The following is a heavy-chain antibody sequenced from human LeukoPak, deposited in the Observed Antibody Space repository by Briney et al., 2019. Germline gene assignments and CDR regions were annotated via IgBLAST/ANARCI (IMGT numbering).Heavy chain of an antibody. J-gene: IGHJ3*02. CDR2: IYHSGST. Sequence: SGTLSLTCAVSGGSISSSNWWSWVRRPPGKGLEGIGEIYHSGSTNYNPALKSRVTISVDKSKNQFSLKRSSVTAADTAVYYCASPVHDSSGYGGDDAFDIWGQGTMVTVSS. CDR1: GGSISSSNW. CDR3: ASPVHDSSGYGGDDAFDI. D-gene: IGHD3-22*01. V-gene: IGHV4-4*02.